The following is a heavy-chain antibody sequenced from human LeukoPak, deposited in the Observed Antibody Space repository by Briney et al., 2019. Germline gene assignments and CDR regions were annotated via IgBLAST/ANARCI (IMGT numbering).Heavy chain of an antibody. D-gene: IGHD3-22*01. CDR3: ARDRYYYDSSGYSNPRSYYYMDV. CDR2: IIPIFGTA. Sequence: SVKVSCKASGYTFTSYAISWVRQAPGQGLEWMGGIIPIFGTANYAQKFQGRVTITADESTSTAYMELSSLRSEDTAVYYCARDRYYYDSSGYSNPRSYYYMDVWGKGTTVTVSS. J-gene: IGHJ6*03. CDR1: GYTFTSYA. V-gene: IGHV1-69*13.